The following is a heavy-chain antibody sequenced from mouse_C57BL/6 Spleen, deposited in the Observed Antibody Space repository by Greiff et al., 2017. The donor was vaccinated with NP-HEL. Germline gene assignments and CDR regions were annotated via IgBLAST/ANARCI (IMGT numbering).Heavy chain of an antibody. CDR1: GYTFTDYN. V-gene: IGHV1-18*01. J-gene: IGHJ3*01. CDR2: INPNNGGT. Sequence: EVKLVESGPELVKPGASVKIPCKASGYTFTDYNMDWVKQSHGKSLEWIGDINPNNGGTIYNQKFKGKATLTVDKSSSTAYMELRSLTSEDTAVYYCARTYGYDWFAYWGQGTLVTVSA. CDR3: ARTYGYDWFAY. D-gene: IGHD2-2*01.